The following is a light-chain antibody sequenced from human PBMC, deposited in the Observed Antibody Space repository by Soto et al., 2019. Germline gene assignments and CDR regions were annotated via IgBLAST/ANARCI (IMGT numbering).Light chain of an antibody. J-gene: IGKJ1*01. Sequence: DIQMTQSPSTLSAAVGDRVTITCRASQSISSWLAWYQQKPGKAPKLLIYDASSLESGVPSRFSGSGSGTEFTLTISSLQPDDFATYYCQQYNRYSWTFGQGTKVEIK. CDR2: DAS. V-gene: IGKV1-5*01. CDR1: QSISSW. CDR3: QQYNRYSWT.